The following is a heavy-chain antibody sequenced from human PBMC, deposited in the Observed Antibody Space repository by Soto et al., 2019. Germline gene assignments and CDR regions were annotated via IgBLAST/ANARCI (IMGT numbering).Heavy chain of an antibody. CDR3: ARVTALRYFDRSYYGMDV. J-gene: IGHJ6*02. V-gene: IGHV4-59*01. D-gene: IGHD3-9*01. Sequence: PSETLSLTCTVSGGSISSYYWSWIRQPPGKGLEWIGYIYYSGSTNYNPSLKSRVTISVDTSKNQFSLKLSSVTAADTAVYYCARVTALRYFDRSYYGMDVWGQGTTVTVSS. CDR1: GGSISSYY. CDR2: IYYSGST.